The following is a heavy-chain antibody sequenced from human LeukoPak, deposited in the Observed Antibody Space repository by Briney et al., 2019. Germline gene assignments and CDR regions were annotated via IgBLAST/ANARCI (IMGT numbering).Heavy chain of an antibody. CDR2: IYYSGST. Sequence: PSETLSLTCTVSGGSVSSSSYYWGWIRQPPGKGLEWIGSIYYSGSTYYNPSLKSRVTISVDTSKNQFSLKLASVTAADTAIYYCAKGAGGFSYYNWFDPWGQGTLVTVSS. D-gene: IGHD5-18*01. V-gene: IGHV4-39*07. CDR3: AKGAGGFSYYNWFDP. CDR1: GGSVSSSSYY. J-gene: IGHJ5*02.